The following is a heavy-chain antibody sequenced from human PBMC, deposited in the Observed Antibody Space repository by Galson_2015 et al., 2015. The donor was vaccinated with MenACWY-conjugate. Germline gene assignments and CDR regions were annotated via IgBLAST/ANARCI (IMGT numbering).Heavy chain of an antibody. CDR3: ARDREQWLHNWFDP. D-gene: IGHD6-19*01. J-gene: IGHJ5*02. CDR2: TYYRSKWYN. CDR1: GDSVSSNSAA. Sequence: CAISGDSVSSNSAAWNWIRQSPSRGLEWLGRTYYRSKWYNDYSVSVKSRITINPDTSKNQFSLQLNSVTPEDTAVYYCARDREQWLHNWFDPWGQGTLVTVSS. V-gene: IGHV6-1*01.